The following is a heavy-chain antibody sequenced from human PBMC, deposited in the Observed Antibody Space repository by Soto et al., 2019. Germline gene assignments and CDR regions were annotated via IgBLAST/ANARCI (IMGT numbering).Heavy chain of an antibody. CDR2: INHSGST. Sequence: QVQLQQWGAGLLKPSETLSLTCAVYGGSFSGYYCSWIRQPPGKGLEWIGEINHSGSTNYNPSLKSLVPLSVVTSKNQFSLQLSSVTAADTSVYYSARGCSGGSCYSPFYYWAQGTLVTVSS. J-gene: IGHJ4*02. D-gene: IGHD2-15*01. CDR3: ARGCSGGSCYSPFYY. CDR1: GGSFSGYY. V-gene: IGHV4-34*01.